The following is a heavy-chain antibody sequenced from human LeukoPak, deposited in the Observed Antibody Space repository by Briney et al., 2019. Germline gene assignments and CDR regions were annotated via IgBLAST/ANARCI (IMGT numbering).Heavy chain of an antibody. CDR1: GGSVGSTTYY. D-gene: IGHD3-3*01. CDR3: ARHPFGVVPYYFDY. Sequence: SETLSLTCTVSGGSVGSTTYYWGWIRQPPGRGLEWVGIIYFSGSTYYNPSLKSRVTISVDTSKNQFSLKLSSVTAADTAVYYCARHPFGVVPYYFDYWGQGTLVTVSS. CDR2: IYFSGST. V-gene: IGHV4-39*01. J-gene: IGHJ4*02.